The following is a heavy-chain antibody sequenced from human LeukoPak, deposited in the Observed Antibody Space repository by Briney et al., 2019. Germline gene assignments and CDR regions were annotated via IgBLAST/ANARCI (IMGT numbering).Heavy chain of an antibody. CDR1: GFTFSTYS. D-gene: IGHD3-10*01. J-gene: IGHJ5*02. Sequence: GESLRLSCAASGFTFSTYSMNWVRQAPGKGLEWVSYISSASNTIYYADSEKGRLTISRDNAKNSLYLQMNSLRAEDTAMYYCARDGWLGDYSWFDPWGQGTLVTVSS. CDR2: ISSASNTI. V-gene: IGHV3-48*01. CDR3: ARDGWLGDYSWFDP.